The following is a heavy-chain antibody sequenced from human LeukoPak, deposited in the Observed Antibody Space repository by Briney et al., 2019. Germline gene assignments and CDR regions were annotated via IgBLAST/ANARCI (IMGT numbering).Heavy chain of an antibody. CDR1: GFTLSSYW. CDR3: ARDPHGSGSMNDAFDI. V-gene: IGHV3-74*01. J-gene: IGHJ3*02. D-gene: IGHD3-10*01. Sequence: GGSLRLSCVASGFTLSSYWMHWVRQVPGKGLVWVSRIKTDGSSTSYADSVKGRFTISRDNAKNTLYLQLNSLGAEDTAVYVCARDPHGSGSMNDAFDIWGQGTMVTVSS. CDR2: IKTDGSST.